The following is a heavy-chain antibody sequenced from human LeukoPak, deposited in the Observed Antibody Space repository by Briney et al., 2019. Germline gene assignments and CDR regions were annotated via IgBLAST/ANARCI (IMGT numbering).Heavy chain of an antibody. CDR3: ARDLWQQLVLDY. CDR1: GYTFTSYY. V-gene: IGHV1-46*01. Sequence: AAVNVSCKASGYTFTSYYMHWVRQAPGQGLEWMGITNPSGGSTSYAQKFQGRVTMTRDTSTSTVYMELCSLRSEDTAVYYCARDLWQQLVLDYWGQGTLVTVSS. CDR2: TNPSGGST. J-gene: IGHJ4*02. D-gene: IGHD6-13*01.